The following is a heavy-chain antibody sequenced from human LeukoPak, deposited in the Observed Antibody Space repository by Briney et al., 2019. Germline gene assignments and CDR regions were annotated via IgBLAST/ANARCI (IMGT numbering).Heavy chain of an antibody. Sequence: GGSLRLSCAASGFTFSSYSMNWVRQAPGKGLEWVSSISSSSSYIYYADSVKGRFTISRDNSKNTLYLQMNSLRAEDTAVYYCARDRYGGNLGYYYYYGMDVWGQGTTVTVSS. V-gene: IGHV3-21*01. D-gene: IGHD4-23*01. CDR2: ISSSSSYI. CDR1: GFTFSSYS. CDR3: ARDRYGGNLGYYYYYGMDV. J-gene: IGHJ6*02.